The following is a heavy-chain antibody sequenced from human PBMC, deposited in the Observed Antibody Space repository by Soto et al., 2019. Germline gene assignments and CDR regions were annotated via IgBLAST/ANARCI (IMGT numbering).Heavy chain of an antibody. Sequence: SGTLSLSCTVSGGSIRSHDWAWIRQPPGKGLEWIGYIHYSGSTNYNASLKSRVTISVEISKNQFSLKLRSVTAADTAVYYCARGGLAARQGRWFDPWGQGTLVTVPS. CDR1: GGSIRSHD. CDR3: ARGGLAARQGRWFDP. CDR2: IHYSGST. J-gene: IGHJ5*02. V-gene: IGHV4-59*11. D-gene: IGHD6-6*01.